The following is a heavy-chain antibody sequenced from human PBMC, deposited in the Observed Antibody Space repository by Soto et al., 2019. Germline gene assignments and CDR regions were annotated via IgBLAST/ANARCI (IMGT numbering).Heavy chain of an antibody. V-gene: IGHV3-33*01. D-gene: IGHD3-22*01. Sequence: GGSLRLSCAASGFTFSSYGMHWVRQAPGKGLEWVAVIWYDGSNKYYADSVKGRFTISRDNSKNTLYLQMNSLRAEDTAVYYCARVNYYDSSGYPHDDYWGQGTLVTVSS. CDR2: IWYDGSNK. J-gene: IGHJ4*02. CDR3: ARVNYYDSSGYPHDDY. CDR1: GFTFSSYG.